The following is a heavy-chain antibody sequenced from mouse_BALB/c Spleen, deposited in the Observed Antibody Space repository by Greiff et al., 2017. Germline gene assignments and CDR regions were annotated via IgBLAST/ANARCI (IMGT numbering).Heavy chain of an antibody. CDR1: GFSLTGYG. CDR3: ARDRNYGSSYHWYFDV. CDR2: IWGDGST. Sequence: VQLVESGPGLVAPSQSLSITCTVSGFSLTGYGVNWVRQPPGKGLEWLGMIWGDGSTDYNSALKSRLSISKDNSKSQVFLKMNSLQTDDTARYYCARDRNYGSSYHWYFDVWGAGTTVTVSS. V-gene: IGHV2-6-7*01. D-gene: IGHD1-1*01. J-gene: IGHJ1*01.